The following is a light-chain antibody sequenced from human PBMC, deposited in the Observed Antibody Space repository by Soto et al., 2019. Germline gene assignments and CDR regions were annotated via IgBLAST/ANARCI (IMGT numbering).Light chain of an antibody. CDR1: SSDVGDYNY. J-gene: IGLJ1*01. V-gene: IGLV2-14*01. Sequence: QSALTQPASVSGSLGQSITISCTGTSSDVGDYNYVSWYQQHPDKAPKLMLYEVTTRPSGVSDRFSGSKSGNTASLTISGLQAEDEADYYCSSYTSSSTLLYVFGTGTKGTVL. CDR2: EVT. CDR3: SSYTSSSTLLYV.